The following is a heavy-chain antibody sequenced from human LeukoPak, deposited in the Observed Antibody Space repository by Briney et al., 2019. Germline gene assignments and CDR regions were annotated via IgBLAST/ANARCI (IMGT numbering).Heavy chain of an antibody. Sequence: SETLSLTCTVSGGSISSSSDYWGWIRQPPGKGLEWIGTIHYSGSTYYNPSLKSRVTISVDTSKKQFSLRLNSVTAADTAVYYCARLGVEAVAGTRFDYWGQGTLVTVSS. J-gene: IGHJ4*02. V-gene: IGHV4-39*01. D-gene: IGHD6-19*01. CDR2: IHYSGST. CDR1: GGSISSSSDY. CDR3: ARLGVEAVAGTRFDY.